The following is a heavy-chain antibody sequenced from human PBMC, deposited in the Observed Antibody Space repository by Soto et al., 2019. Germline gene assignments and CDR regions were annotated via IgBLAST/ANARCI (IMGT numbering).Heavy chain of an antibody. CDR3: ASGYCSSTSCPYYYYMDV. Sequence: EVQLVESGGGLVQPGGSLRLSCAASGFTVSSNYMSWARQAPGKGLEWVSVIYSGGSTYYADSVKGRFTISRDNSKNTLYLQMNSLRAEDTAVYYCASGYCSSTSCPYYYYMDVWGKGTTVTVSS. V-gene: IGHV3-66*01. CDR2: IYSGGST. CDR1: GFTVSSNY. D-gene: IGHD2-2*01. J-gene: IGHJ6*03.